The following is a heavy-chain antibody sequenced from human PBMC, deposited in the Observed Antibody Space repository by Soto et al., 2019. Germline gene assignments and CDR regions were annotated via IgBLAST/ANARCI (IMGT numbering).Heavy chain of an antibody. V-gene: IGHV3-74*01. CDR1: GFTVSNYW. Sequence: GGSLRLSCAASGFTVSNYWMNWVRQAPGKGLVWVSHIKSDGTTSYADSVEGRFTVSRDDAKNTFYLQMNSLRAEDTAVYYCAKDRGEEGLKFLEWFGGMDVWGHGTTVTVSS. CDR2: IKSDGTT. CDR3: AKDRGEEGLKFLEWFGGMDV. J-gene: IGHJ6*02. D-gene: IGHD3-3*01.